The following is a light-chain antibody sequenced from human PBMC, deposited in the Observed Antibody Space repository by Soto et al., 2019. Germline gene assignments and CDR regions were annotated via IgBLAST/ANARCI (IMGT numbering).Light chain of an antibody. J-gene: IGLJ2*01. CDR1: SSNIGAGYN. CDR2: GNR. V-gene: IGLV1-40*01. CDR3: QSYDISLSGVV. Sequence: QSVLTQPPSVSGAPGQRVTISCTGSSSNIGAGYNVHWYQHLPGTAPKVLIYGNRHRPSGVPDRFSGSKSGTSASQAITGLQADDEADYYCQSYDISLSGVVFGGGTKVTVL.